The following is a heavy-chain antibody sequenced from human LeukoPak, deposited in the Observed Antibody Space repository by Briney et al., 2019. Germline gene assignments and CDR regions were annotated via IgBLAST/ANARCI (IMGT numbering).Heavy chain of an antibody. CDR1: GFTFSSYA. CDR3: AKAPVTSCRGAYCYPFDS. CDR2: ISSDGSNK. V-gene: IGHV3-30*04. Sequence: GGSLRLSCAASGFTFSSYAMHWVRQAPGKGLEWVAVISSDGSNKYYADSMKGRFTISRDNSKNTLYLQMNSLRAEDAAVYFCAKAPVTSCRGAYCYPFDSWGQGTLVTVSS. D-gene: IGHD2-21*01. J-gene: IGHJ4*02.